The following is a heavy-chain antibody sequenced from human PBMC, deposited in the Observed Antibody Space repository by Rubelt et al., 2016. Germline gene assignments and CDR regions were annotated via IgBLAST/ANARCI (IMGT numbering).Heavy chain of an antibody. D-gene: IGHD3-3*01. CDR3: ARDYDFWSGYYPTFDY. V-gene: IGHV3-11*06. J-gene: IGHJ4*02. Sequence: QVQLVESGGGLVKPGGSLRLSCAASGFTFSDYYMSWIRQAPGKGLAWVSYVSSSSSYTNYVDSVKGRFTISRDNAKNSLYLQMNSLRAEDTAVYYCARDYDFWSGYYPTFDYWGQGTLVTVSS. CDR1: GFTFSDYY. CDR2: VSSSSSYT.